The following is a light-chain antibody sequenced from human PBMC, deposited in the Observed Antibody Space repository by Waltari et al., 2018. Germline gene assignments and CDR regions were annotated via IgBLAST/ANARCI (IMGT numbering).Light chain of an antibody. CDR1: SIDVGCNHH. Sequence: QSALTQPASVSGSPGQSITIPCTRTSIDVGCNHHFSWYPHHPGKAPKLLIYDVSKRPSGVSDRFSGSKSGNTASLTICGLQAEDGADYYCCSYTTSSTFVFGIGTKVTV. CDR2: DVS. CDR3: CSYTTSSTFV. V-gene: IGLV2-14*03. J-gene: IGLJ1*01.